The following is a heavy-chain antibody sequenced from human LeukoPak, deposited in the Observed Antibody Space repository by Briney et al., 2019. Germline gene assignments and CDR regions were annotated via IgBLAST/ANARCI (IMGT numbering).Heavy chain of an antibody. CDR3: AGHGRMGIINPSY. CDR2: MYYSGST. CDR1: GGSISNSRYY. D-gene: IGHD2-15*01. V-gene: IGHV4-39*01. Sequence: SETLSLTCTVSGGSISNSRYYWGWIRQPPGKGLEGIVSMYYSGSTYYNPSLKSPATISEHTSKNQFSLKLSSVTAADTAVYYCAGHGRMGIINPSYWGQGTLVTVSS. J-gene: IGHJ4*02.